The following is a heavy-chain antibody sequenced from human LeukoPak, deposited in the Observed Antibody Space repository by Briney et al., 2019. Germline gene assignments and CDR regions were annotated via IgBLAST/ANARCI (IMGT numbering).Heavy chain of an antibody. Sequence: PSETLSLTCTVSGGSISSGSYYCSWVRPPAGKGLEWIGRVYTSGSTNSNPSLKSRVAISVDTSKNQYSLKLSSVTAADTAVYYCARDYNVVRRDGYNYCFDPWGQGTLVTVSS. CDR3: ARDYNVVRRDGYNYCFDP. D-gene: IGHD5-24*01. CDR1: GGSISSGSYY. V-gene: IGHV4-61*02. J-gene: IGHJ5*02. CDR2: VYTSGST.